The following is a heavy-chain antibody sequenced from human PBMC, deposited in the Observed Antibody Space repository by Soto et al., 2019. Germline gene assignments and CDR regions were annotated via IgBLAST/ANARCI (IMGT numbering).Heavy chain of an antibody. CDR3: ARRREYSSH. CDR1: GYTFTSYD. CDR2: MTPNGGNT. V-gene: IGHV1-8*01. D-gene: IGHD6-6*01. Sequence: VQLVQSGAEVKKPGASVKVSCKASGYTFTSYDITWVRPATGQGLEWMGWMTPNGGNTGSAQKTQGRVSMTRNTSIRTAYMELSSLRSEDTAVYYCARRREYSSHWGQGTLVTVSS. J-gene: IGHJ4*02.